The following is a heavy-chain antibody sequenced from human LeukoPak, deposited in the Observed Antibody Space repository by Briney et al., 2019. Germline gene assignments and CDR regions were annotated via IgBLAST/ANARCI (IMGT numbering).Heavy chain of an antibody. Sequence: SLRLSCAASGFTFDDYAMHWVRQAPGEGLEWVSGISWNSGSIGYADSVKGRFTISRDNAKNSLYLQMNSLRAEDTAVYYCARVTGGGFDIWGQGTMVTVSS. J-gene: IGHJ3*02. V-gene: IGHV3-9*01. D-gene: IGHD1-14*01. CDR3: ARVTGGGFDI. CDR2: ISWNSGSI. CDR1: GFTFDDYA.